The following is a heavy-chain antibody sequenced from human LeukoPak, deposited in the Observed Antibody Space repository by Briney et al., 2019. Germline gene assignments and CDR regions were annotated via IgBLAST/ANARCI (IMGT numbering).Heavy chain of an antibody. CDR1: GGSISSYY. CDR3: ARAVSRYSNFAYYYYYIDV. D-gene: IGHD4-11*01. J-gene: IGHJ6*03. CDR2: FYYSGST. V-gene: IGHV4-59*01. Sequence: SETLSLTCTVSGGSISSYYWSWVRQPPGKGLEWIGYFYYSGSTNYNPSLKSRVTISVDTSKNQFSLKLSSVTAADTAVYYCARAVSRYSNFAYYYYYIDVWGKGTTVTVSS.